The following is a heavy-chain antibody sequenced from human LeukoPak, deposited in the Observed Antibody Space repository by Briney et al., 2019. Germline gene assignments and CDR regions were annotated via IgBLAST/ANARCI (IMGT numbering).Heavy chain of an antibody. D-gene: IGHD1-26*01. CDR3: AKDSHSGSYYYYYYYYMDV. V-gene: IGHV3-30*02. CDR2: IRFDGSNK. J-gene: IGHJ6*03. CDR1: GFTFSSYG. Sequence: GGSLRLSCATSGFTFSSYGIHWVRQAPGKGLEWVAFIRFDGSNKYYADSVKGRFTISRDNSKNTLYLQMNSLRAEDTAVYYCAKDSHSGSYYYYYYYYMDVWGKGTTVTISS.